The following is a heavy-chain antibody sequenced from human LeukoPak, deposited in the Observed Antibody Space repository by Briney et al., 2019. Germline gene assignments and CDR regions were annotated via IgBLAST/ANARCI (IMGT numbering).Heavy chain of an antibody. CDR1: GYTFTGYY. CDR2: INPNSGGT. J-gene: IGHJ4*02. V-gene: IGHV1-2*02. CDR3: AREWELLGGAFDY. Sequence: ASVKVSCKASGYTFTGYYMHWVRQAPGQGLEWMGWINPNSGGTNYAQKLQGRVTMTTDTSTSTAYMELRSLRSDDTAVYYCAREWELLGGAFDYWGQGTLVTVSS. D-gene: IGHD1-26*01.